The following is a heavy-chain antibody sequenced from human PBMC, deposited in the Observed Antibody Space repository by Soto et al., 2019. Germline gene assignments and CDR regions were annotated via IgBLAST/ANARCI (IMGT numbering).Heavy chain of an antibody. Sequence: PGGSLRLSCAASGFTFRSYAMSWARQAPGKGLEWVSSLLRSGSSTYYADSVKGRFTISSDISANSLYLQMDSLRAEDTAVYYCAKDAVSGDGVWLLDSWGQGTGVTVSS. D-gene: IGHD4-17*01. J-gene: IGHJ5*02. CDR1: GFTFRSYA. V-gene: IGHV3-23*01. CDR2: LLRSGSST. CDR3: AKDAVSGDGVWLLDS.